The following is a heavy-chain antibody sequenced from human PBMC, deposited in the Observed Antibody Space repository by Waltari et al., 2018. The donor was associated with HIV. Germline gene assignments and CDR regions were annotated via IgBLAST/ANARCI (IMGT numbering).Heavy chain of an antibody. V-gene: IGHV1-8*01. J-gene: IGHJ4*02. CDR2: MNPNSGDT. CDR1: GYTFTSYD. CDR3: VRAAIYSRGCFDY. D-gene: IGHD6-19*01. Sequence: QVQLVQSGAEVKKPGASVKVSCTASGYTFTSYDINWVRQATGQGLEWMGWMNPNSGDTGDEQKFQGRITMTSNTSISTVYMELSSLTSEETAVYYCVRAAIYSRGCFDYWGQGTLVTVSS.